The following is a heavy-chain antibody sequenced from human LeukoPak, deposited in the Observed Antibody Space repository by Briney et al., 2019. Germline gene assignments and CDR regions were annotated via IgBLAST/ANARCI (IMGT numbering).Heavy chain of an antibody. CDR1: GFTFSSCA. V-gene: IGHV3-23*01. Sequence: GGSLRLSCAASGFTFSSCAMSWVRQAPGKGLEWVSAISGSGGSTYYADSVKGRFTISRDNSKNTLYLQMNSLRAEDTALYHCASSGPYDSSGHDAFDIWGQGTMVTVSS. CDR3: ASSGPYDSSGHDAFDI. J-gene: IGHJ3*02. CDR2: ISGSGGST. D-gene: IGHD3-22*01.